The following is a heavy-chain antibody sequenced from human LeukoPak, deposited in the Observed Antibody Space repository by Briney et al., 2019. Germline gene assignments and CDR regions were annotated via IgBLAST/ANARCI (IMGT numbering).Heavy chain of an antibody. CDR1: GFTLSNFW. D-gene: IGHD3-22*01. CDR3: ARDYNYCPADS. Sequence: GGSLRLSCTVSGFTLSNFWMTWVRQTPGKGLEWVANIRGNGNDKNYVDSVKGRFTISRDNAKNSFYLQMNSLRADDTAVYYCARDYNYCPADSWGQGTLVTVSS. J-gene: IGHJ4*02. CDR2: IRGNGNDK. V-gene: IGHV3-7*03.